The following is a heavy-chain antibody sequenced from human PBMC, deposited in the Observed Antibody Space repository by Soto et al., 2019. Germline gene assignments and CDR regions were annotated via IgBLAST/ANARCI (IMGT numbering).Heavy chain of an antibody. Sequence: PSETLSLTCTVSGGSVSNFYWNWIRQPAGKGLEWIGRIYSSGSTNYNPSLRSRVTMSVDTSKNQFSLKLNSVTAADTAVYYCARSSHKESWFDPWGKGTLVTVSS. D-gene: IGHD6-13*01. CDR2: IYSSGST. CDR3: ARSSHKESWFDP. V-gene: IGHV4-4*07. J-gene: IGHJ5*02. CDR1: GGSVSNFY.